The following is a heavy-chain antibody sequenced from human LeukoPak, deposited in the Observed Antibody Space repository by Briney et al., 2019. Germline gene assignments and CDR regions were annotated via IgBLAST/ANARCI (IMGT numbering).Heavy chain of an antibody. CDR1: GFTFSSYE. CDR2: ISSSGSTI. V-gene: IGHV3-48*03. Sequence: PGGYLRLSCAASGFTFSSYEMNWVRQAPGKGLEWVSYISSSGSTIYYADSVKGRFTISRDNAKNSLYLQMNSLRAEDTAVYYCASGSISAARTYYYYYYMDVWGKGTTVTVSS. CDR3: ASGSISAARTYYYYYYMDV. D-gene: IGHD3-10*01. J-gene: IGHJ6*03.